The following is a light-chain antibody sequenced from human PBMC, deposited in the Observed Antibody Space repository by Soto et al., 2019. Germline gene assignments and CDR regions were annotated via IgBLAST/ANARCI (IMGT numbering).Light chain of an antibody. CDR2: YDD. CDR1: SSNIGNNA. V-gene: IGLV1-36*01. J-gene: IGLJ3*02. Sequence: QSVLTQPPSVSEAPRQRVTISCSGSSSNIGNNAVNWYQQLPGKAPKLLIYYDDLLPSGVSDRFSGSKSGTSASLVISGLQSEDEASYYCAAWDDSLLGMFGGGTKVTVL. CDR3: AAWDDSLLGM.